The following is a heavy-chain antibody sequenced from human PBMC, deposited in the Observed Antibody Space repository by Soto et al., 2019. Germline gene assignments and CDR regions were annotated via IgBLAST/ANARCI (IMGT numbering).Heavy chain of an antibody. CDR3: ARTFAYYYGSGSYYKPIDY. Sequence: QITLKESGPTLVKPTQTLTLTCTFSGFSLSTSGVGVGWIRQPPGKALEWLALIYWDDDKRYSPSLKSRLTITEDTAKNQVVLTMTNMDPVDTATYYCARTFAYYYGSGSYYKPIDYWGQGTLVTVSS. D-gene: IGHD3-10*01. J-gene: IGHJ4*02. CDR2: IYWDDDK. V-gene: IGHV2-5*02. CDR1: GFSLSTSGVG.